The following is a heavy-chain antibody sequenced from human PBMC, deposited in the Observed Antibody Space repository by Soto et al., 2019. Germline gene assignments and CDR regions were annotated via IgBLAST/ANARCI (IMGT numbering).Heavy chain of an antibody. CDR3: AKDMLAATYDAFDI. CDR1: GFTFDDYA. D-gene: IGHD2-15*01. J-gene: IGHJ3*02. V-gene: IGHV3-9*01. Sequence: EVQLVESGGGLVQPGRSLRLSCAASGFTFDDYAMHWVRQAPGKGLEWVSGISWNSGSIGYADYVKGRFTISRDNAKNSLYLQMNSLRAEDTALYYCAKDMLAATYDAFDIWGQGTMVTVSS. CDR2: ISWNSGSI.